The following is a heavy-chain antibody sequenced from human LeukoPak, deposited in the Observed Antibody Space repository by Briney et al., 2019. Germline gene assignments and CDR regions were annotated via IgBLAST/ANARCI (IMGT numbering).Heavy chain of an antibody. CDR1: WLTFIKYG. J-gene: IGHJ4*02. D-gene: IGHD3-22*01. CDR3: TREVSKGYYDTSGYYYDY. CDR2: ILSDGSYK. Sequence: GGSLRLFCSASWLTFIKYGMHWVRQAPGKRLEWVAVILSDGSYKNYADSVKGRFTISQDKSTNTLYLRMSSLRADETAVYYCTREVSKGYYDTSGYYYDYWGQGTLVTVSS. V-gene: IGHV3-33*01.